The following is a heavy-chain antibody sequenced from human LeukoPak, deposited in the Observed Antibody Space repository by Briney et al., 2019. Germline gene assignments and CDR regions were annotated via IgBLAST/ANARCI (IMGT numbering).Heavy chain of an antibody. Sequence: SETLSLTCTVSGGSISSSSYYWGWIRQPPGKGLEWIGSTYYSGSTYYNPSLKSRVTISVDTSKNQFSLKLSSVTAADTAVYYCARHPSIYYDSSGYYDYWGQGTLVTVSS. CDR3: ARHPSIYYDSSGYYDY. J-gene: IGHJ4*02. CDR2: TYYSGST. CDR1: GGSISSSSYY. V-gene: IGHV4-39*01. D-gene: IGHD3-22*01.